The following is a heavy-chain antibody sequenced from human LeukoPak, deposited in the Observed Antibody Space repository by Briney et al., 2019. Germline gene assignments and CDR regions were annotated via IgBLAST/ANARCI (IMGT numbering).Heavy chain of an antibody. CDR1: GGSISYYY. J-gene: IGHJ3*01. Sequence: PSETLSLTCTVSGGSISYYYWSWIRQPPGKGLEWIGYIYYSGSTNYNPSLKSRVTISVDTSKNQFSLNLTSVTTADTAVYYCVRVSCSSTSCPRRDALDVRGQGTMVTVS. D-gene: IGHD2-2*01. V-gene: IGHV4-59*01. CDR2: IYYSGST. CDR3: VRVSCSSTSCPRRDALDV.